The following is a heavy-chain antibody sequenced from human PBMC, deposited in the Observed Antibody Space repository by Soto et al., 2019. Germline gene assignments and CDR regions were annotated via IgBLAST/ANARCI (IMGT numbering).Heavy chain of an antibody. CDR1: GVSVSSDIYY. J-gene: IGHJ6*02. CDR2: IYYSGNT. D-gene: IGHD2-2*01. V-gene: IGHV4-31*03. Sequence: QVQLQESGPGLMKPSQTLSLTCSVSGVSVSSDIYYWSWIRHHPGKGLEWIGYIYYSGNTYYNPSLGGRVTISLDTSKNHFSLRLRSVTPADTAVYYCARYPVVVVPAANYGLDVWGQGTTVTVSS. CDR3: ARYPVVVVPAANYGLDV.